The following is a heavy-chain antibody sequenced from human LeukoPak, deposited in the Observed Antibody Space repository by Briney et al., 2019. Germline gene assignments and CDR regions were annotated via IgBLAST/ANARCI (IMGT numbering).Heavy chain of an antibody. CDR3: ARCTYDFWSGSDY. V-gene: IGHV3-7*01. CDR2: IKQDGSEK. J-gene: IGHJ4*02. Sequence: PGGSLRLSCAASGFTFSSYWMSWVRQAPGKGLEWVANIKQDGSEKYYVDSVKGRFTISRDNAKNSLYLQMNSLRAEDTAVYYCARCTYDFWSGSDYWGQGTLVTVSS. CDR1: GFTFSSYW. D-gene: IGHD3-3*01.